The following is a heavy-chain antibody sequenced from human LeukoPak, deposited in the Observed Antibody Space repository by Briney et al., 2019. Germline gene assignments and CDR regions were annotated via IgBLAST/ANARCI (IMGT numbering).Heavy chain of an antibody. V-gene: IGHV3-43*02. Sequence: GGSLRLSCAASGFTFSSYEMNWVRQAPGQGLEWVSLISGDGGSTYYADSVKGRFTISRDNSKNSLYLQMNSLRTEDTALYYCANLDSSGYFPFYWGQGTLVTVSS. D-gene: IGHD3-22*01. J-gene: IGHJ4*02. CDR2: ISGDGGST. CDR1: GFTFSSYE. CDR3: ANLDSSGYFPFY.